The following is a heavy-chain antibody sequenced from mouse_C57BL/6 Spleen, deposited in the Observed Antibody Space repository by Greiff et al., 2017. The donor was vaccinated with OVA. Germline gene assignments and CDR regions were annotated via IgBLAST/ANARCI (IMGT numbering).Heavy chain of an antibody. CDR1: GYTFTDYY. Sequence: VQLQQSGAELVRPGASVKLSCKASGYTFTDYYINWVKQRPGQGLEWIARIYPGSGTTYYNEKFKGKATLTAEKSSSTAYMQISSLTSEDSAVYFCATITTVVARYEDWGQGTLVTVSA. CDR3: ATITTVVARYED. D-gene: IGHD1-1*01. V-gene: IGHV1-76*01. CDR2: IYPGSGTT. J-gene: IGHJ3*01.